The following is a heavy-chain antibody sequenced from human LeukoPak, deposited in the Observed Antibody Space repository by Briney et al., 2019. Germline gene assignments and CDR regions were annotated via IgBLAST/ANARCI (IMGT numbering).Heavy chain of an antibody. J-gene: IGHJ6*03. CDR3: ARQSAGYYYYYMDV. V-gene: IGHV4-59*08. CDR1: GGSISSYY. CDR2: IYYSGST. Sequence: SETLSLTCTVSGGSISSYYWNWIRQPPGKGLEWIGYIYYSGSTYYNPSLKSRVTISVDTSKNQFSLKLSSVTAADTAVYYCARQSAGYYYYYMDVWGKGTTVTVSS.